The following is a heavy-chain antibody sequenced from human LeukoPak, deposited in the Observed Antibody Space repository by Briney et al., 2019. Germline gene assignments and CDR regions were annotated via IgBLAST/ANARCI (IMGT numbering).Heavy chain of an antibody. D-gene: IGHD2-2*02. Sequence: SETLSLTCTVSGYSISSGYYWGWIRQPPGKGLEWIGSIYYSGSTYYNPSLKSRVTISVDTSKNQFSLKLSSVTAADTAVYYCARHSGYCSSTSCYKGLVDYWGQGTLVTVSS. J-gene: IGHJ4*02. CDR1: GYSISSGYY. CDR3: ARHSGYCSSTSCYKGLVDY. CDR2: IYYSGST. V-gene: IGHV4-38-2*02.